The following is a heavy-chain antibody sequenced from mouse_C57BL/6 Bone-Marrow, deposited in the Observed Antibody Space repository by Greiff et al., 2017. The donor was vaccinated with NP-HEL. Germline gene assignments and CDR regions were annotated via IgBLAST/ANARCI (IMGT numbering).Heavy chain of an antibody. Sequence: QVQLKESGAELVRPGASVKLSCKASGYTFTDYYINWVKQRPGQGLEWIARIYPGSGNTYYNEKFKGKATLTAEKSSSTAYMQLSSLTSEDSAVYFCATYDFYWYFDVWGTGTTVTVSS. CDR3: ATYDFYWYFDV. V-gene: IGHV1-76*01. J-gene: IGHJ1*03. D-gene: IGHD2-4*01. CDR2: IYPGSGNT. CDR1: GYTFTDYY.